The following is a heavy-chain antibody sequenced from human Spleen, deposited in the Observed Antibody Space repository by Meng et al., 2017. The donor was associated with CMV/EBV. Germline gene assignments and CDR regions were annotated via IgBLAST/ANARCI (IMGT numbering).Heavy chain of an antibody. D-gene: IGHD2-2*01. CDR2: INPNSGGT. Sequence: QVQLQGSGAEVKKPGASVKVSCKASGYTFTGYYMHWVRQAPGQGLEWMGWINPNSGGTNYAQKFQGRVTMTRDTSISTAYMELSRLRSDDTAVYYCARVLQGDSGTIDYWGQGTLVTVSS. J-gene: IGHJ4*02. CDR3: ARVLQGDSGTIDY. V-gene: IGHV1-2*02. CDR1: GYTFTGYY.